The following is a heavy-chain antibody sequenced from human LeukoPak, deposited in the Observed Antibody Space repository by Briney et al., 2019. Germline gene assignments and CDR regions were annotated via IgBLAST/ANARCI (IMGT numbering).Heavy chain of an antibody. Sequence: PSETLSLTCTVSGGSISSYYWSWIRQPAGKGLEWIGRIYTSGSTNYNPSLKSRVTMSVDTSRNQLSLKLSSVTAADTAVYYCASTYSSNGMDVWGQGTTVTVSS. D-gene: IGHD6-13*01. CDR3: ASTYSSNGMDV. CDR1: GGSISSYY. J-gene: IGHJ6*02. CDR2: IYTSGST. V-gene: IGHV4-4*07.